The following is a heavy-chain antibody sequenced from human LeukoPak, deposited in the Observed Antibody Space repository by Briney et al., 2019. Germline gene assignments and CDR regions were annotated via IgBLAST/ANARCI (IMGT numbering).Heavy chain of an antibody. D-gene: IGHD2-2*01. CDR3: ASGEDCSSTSCYGFY. V-gene: IGHV3-7*01. J-gene: IGHJ4*02. CDR1: GFTFSSYW. CDR2: IKEDGSEK. Sequence: PGGSLRLSCAASGFTFSSYWMSWVRQAPGKGLEWVANIKEDGSEKYYVDSVKGRFTISRDNAKNSLYLQMNSLRAEDTAVYYCASGEDCSSTSCYGFYWGQGTLVTVSS.